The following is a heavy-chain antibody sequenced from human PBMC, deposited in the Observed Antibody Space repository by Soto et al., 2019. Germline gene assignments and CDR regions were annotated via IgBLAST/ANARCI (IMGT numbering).Heavy chain of an antibody. J-gene: IGHJ6*02. V-gene: IGHV3-11*01. CDR1: EFNFSDYY. Sequence: GGSLRLSCAASEFNFSDYYMSWIRQAPGKGLEWVSYISNSGKTIYYADSVKGRFTVSRDNAKNSLYPQMSSLRVEDTAVYYCARHTEYGDNGYGMDVWGQGTTVTVSS. CDR3: ARHTEYGDNGYGMDV. CDR2: ISNSGKTI. D-gene: IGHD4-17*01.